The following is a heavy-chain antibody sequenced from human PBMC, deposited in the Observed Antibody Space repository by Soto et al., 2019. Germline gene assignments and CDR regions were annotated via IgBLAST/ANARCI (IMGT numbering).Heavy chain of an antibody. CDR1: GFTFSSYG. CDR2: ISYDGSNK. Sequence: QVQLVESGGGVVQPGRSLRLSCAASGFTFSSYGMHWVRQAPGKGLEWVAVISYDGSNKYYADSVKGRFTISRDNSKNTLYLQMNSLRAEDTAVYYCAKDLYSSSWYSYDVSMDVWGQGTTVTVSS. D-gene: IGHD6-13*01. V-gene: IGHV3-30*18. CDR3: AKDLYSSSWYSYDVSMDV. J-gene: IGHJ6*02.